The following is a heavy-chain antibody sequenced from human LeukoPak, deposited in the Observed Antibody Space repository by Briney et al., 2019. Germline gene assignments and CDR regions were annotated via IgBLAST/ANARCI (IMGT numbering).Heavy chain of an antibody. CDR3: TTGHRNDFWSGYYEPKTFDY. J-gene: IGHJ4*02. CDR1: GFTFSNAW. Sequence: GGSLRLSCAASGFTFSNAWMSWVRQAPGKGLEWVGRIKSKTDGGTTDYAAPVKGRFTISRDDSKNTLYLQMNSLKTEDTAVYYCTTGHRNDFWSGYYEPKTFDYWGQGTLVTVSS. D-gene: IGHD3-3*01. V-gene: IGHV3-15*01. CDR2: IKSKTDGGTT.